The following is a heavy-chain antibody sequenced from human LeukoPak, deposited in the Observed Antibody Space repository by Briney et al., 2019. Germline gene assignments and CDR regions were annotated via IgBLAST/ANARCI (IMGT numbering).Heavy chain of an antibody. Sequence: PSETLSLTCTVSGDSISSYYWSWIRQPPGKGLEWIGYIYYSGSTNYNPSLKSRVTISVDTSKNQFSLRLSSVTAADTAVYYCARDGGYSYAHNWFDPWGQGTLVTVSS. D-gene: IGHD5-18*01. J-gene: IGHJ5*02. CDR3: ARDGGYSYAHNWFDP. CDR1: GDSISSYY. V-gene: IGHV4-59*01. CDR2: IYYSGST.